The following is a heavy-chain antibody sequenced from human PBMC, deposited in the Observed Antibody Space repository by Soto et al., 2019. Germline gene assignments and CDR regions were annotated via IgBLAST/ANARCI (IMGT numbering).Heavy chain of an antibody. Sequence: GSLRLSCAASVFTFSSYWMHWVRQAPGKGLVWVSRIKSDGSSTYYADSVKGRFTISRDNAKNTLYLQMNSLRAEDTAVYYCTRDFDRWGQGTLVTVSS. CDR3: TRDFDR. V-gene: IGHV3-74*01. D-gene: IGHD3-22*01. J-gene: IGHJ4*02. CDR2: IKSDGSST. CDR1: VFTFSSYW.